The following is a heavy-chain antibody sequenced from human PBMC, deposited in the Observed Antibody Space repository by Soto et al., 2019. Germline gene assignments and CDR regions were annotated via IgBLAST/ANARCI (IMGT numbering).Heavy chain of an antibody. CDR1: GGSFSGYY. Sequence: SETLSLTCAVYGGSFSGYYWSWIRQPPGKGLEWIGEINHSGSTNYNPSLKSRVTISVDTSKNQFSLKLSSVTAADTAVYYCARDDVLCDGGRCYGAPLDVWGKGTTVTVSS. CDR3: ARDDVLCDGGRCYGAPLDV. J-gene: IGHJ6*04. CDR2: INHSGST. D-gene: IGHD2-15*01. V-gene: IGHV4-34*01.